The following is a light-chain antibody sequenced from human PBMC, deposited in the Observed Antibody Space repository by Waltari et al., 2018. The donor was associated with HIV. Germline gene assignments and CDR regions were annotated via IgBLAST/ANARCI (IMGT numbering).Light chain of an antibody. CDR1: SIRSSY. V-gene: IGLV3-19*01. J-gene: IGLJ2*01. CDR2: GKN. Sequence: SSELHQDPAVSVALGQTVRITCQGDSIRSSYGSWYQQNPGQAPVLVIYGKNNRPSGIPDRFSGASSGNTASLTITGAQAEDEADYYCNSRDSSGNHLMVFGGGTKLTVL. CDR3: NSRDSSGNHLMV.